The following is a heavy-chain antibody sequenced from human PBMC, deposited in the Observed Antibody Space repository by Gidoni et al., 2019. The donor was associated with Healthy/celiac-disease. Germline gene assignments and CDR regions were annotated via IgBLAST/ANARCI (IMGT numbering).Heavy chain of an antibody. CDR3: ARDWGKGYFDL. CDR1: GGSISSYY. CDR2: IYYSGGT. Sequence: QVQLQESGPGLVKPSETLSLTCTVSGGSISSYYWSWIRQPPGKGLEWIGYIYYSGGTNYHPSLKRRVTISVDTSKNQFSLKLSSVTAADTAGYYCARDWGKGYFDLWGRGTLVTVSS. D-gene: IGHD3-16*01. J-gene: IGHJ2*01. V-gene: IGHV4-59*01.